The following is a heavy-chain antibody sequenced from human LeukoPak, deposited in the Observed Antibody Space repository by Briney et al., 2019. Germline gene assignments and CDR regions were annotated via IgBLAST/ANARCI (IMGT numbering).Heavy chain of an antibody. CDR1: GASATTYY. Sequence: SETLSLTRTVSGASATTYYWSWIRQSPGKELGWIANVHSSGSTFYNPSLKSRVTISIDTSKNQCSLKLTSVTTADTAVYYCARDIRTVGATLYFDYWGQGTLLTVSS. V-gene: IGHV4-59*02. D-gene: IGHD1-26*01. CDR2: VHSSGST. CDR3: ARDIRTVGATLYFDY. J-gene: IGHJ4*02.